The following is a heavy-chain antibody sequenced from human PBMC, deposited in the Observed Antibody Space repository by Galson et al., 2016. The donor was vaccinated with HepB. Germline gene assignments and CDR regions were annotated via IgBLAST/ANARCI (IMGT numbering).Heavy chain of an antibody. CDR3: ARATKSGTTGH. CDR1: GYTFTSYT. V-gene: IGHV1-3*04. J-gene: IGHJ4*02. CDR2: INTGNGNT. Sequence: SVKVSCKASGYTFTSYTMHWVRQAPGQRLEWMGWINTGNGNTKYSQKFQGRVTITRDTSASTGYMELSSLRSEDTALYYCARATKSGTTGHWGQGTLVTVSS. D-gene: IGHD1-1*01.